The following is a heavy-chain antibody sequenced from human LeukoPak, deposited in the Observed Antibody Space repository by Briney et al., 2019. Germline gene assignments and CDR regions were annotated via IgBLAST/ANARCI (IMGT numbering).Heavy chain of an antibody. CDR1: GGSITTTNW. J-gene: IGHJ4*02. CDR3: AREGGFYRPLDY. Sequence: SGTLSLTCGVSGGSITTTNWWTWVRQPPGKGLEWVGEVHLDGRTNYNPSLESRLTISVDLSENHISLRLTSVTAADTAVYYCAREGGFYRPLDYSGQGTLVTVSS. CDR2: VHLDGRT. V-gene: IGHV4-4*02. D-gene: IGHD3-3*01.